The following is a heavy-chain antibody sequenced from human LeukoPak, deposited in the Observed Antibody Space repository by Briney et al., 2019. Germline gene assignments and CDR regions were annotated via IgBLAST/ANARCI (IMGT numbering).Heavy chain of an antibody. CDR2: IYTSGST. J-gene: IGHJ6*03. CDR3: ARQRRDGYKNPPSYYMDV. D-gene: IGHD5-24*01. V-gene: IGHV4-61*02. CDR1: GGSSSSGSYY. Sequence: PSETLSLTCIVSGGSSSSGSYYWNWIRQPAGKGLEWIGRIYTSGSTNYNPSLKSRVTISLDTSKNQVSLKLSSVTAADTAVYYCARQRRDGYKNPPSYYMDVWGKGTTVTISS.